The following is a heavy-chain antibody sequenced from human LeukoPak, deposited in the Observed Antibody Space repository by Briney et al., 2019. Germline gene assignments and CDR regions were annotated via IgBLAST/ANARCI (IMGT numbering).Heavy chain of an antibody. J-gene: IGHJ4*02. V-gene: IGHV3-11*05. CDR2: IGGNSYYT. CDR3: ARGDGGNSDFDY. CDR1: GFTFSDYY. D-gene: IGHD4-23*01. Sequence: GGSLRLSCAASGFTFSDYYMSWIRQTPEKGLEWVSYIGGNSYYTNYADSVKDRFTISTDNANNSLYLQMNSLRAEDTAVYYCARGDGGNSDFDYWGQGNLVTVSS.